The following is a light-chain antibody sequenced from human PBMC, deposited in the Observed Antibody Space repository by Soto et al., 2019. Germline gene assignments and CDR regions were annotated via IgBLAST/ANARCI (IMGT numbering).Light chain of an antibody. CDR1: SSDFGGYKY. CDR2: DVS. CDR3: CSYTDGSSLV. V-gene: IGLV2-11*01. Sequence: QSALTQPRSVSGSPGQSVSISCAGTSSDFGGYKYVSWYQQHPGKAPKLMIFDVSERPSGVPDRFSGSMSANMASLTISGLQAEDEAEYYCCSYTDGSSLVFGGGTKVTVL. J-gene: IGLJ3*02.